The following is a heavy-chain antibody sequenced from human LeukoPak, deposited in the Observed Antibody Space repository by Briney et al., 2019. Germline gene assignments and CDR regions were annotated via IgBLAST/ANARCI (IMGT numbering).Heavy chain of an antibody. J-gene: IGHJ3*02. CDR2: IYWDDDK. CDR1: GFSLSTSGVG. V-gene: IGHV2-5*02. D-gene: IGHD2-15*01. Sequence: SGPTLVKPTQTLTLTCTFSGFSLSTSGVGVGWIRQPPGKALEWLALIYWDDDKRYSPSLKSRLTITKDTSKNQVVLTMTNMDPVDTATYYCAHRLLYCSGGSCYSRWAFDIWGQGTMVTVSS. CDR3: AHRLLYCSGGSCYSRWAFDI.